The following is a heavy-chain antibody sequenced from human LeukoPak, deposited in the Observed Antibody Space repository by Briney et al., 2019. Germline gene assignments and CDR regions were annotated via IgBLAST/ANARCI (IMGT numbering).Heavy chain of an antibody. CDR2: IGLSGGTT. J-gene: IGHJ4*02. CDR1: GFTFSSHA. Sequence: PGGSLRLSCADSGFTFSSHAMSWVRQAPGKGLEWVSRIGLSGGTTYNEDCVKGRFTISRDNSKNTLYLQMNSLRAEDTAVYYCASWNYVDYWGQGTLVTVSS. D-gene: IGHD6-13*01. CDR3: ASWNYVDY. V-gene: IGHV3-23*01.